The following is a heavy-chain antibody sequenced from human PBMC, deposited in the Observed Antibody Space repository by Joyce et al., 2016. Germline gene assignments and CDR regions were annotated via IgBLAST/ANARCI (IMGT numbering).Heavy chain of an antibody. Sequence: EVQLVESGGGLVKPGESLRLSCAASGFTFSYYSMNWIRPVPGMGLELVSTISVNSIYLYYADSVKGRFTVSRDNAKKSLYLEMNNLRAEDSAIYYCATYITYSGTDYWGQGTLVTVSS. CDR3: ATYITYSGTDY. CDR1: GFTFSYYS. J-gene: IGHJ4*02. D-gene: IGHD1-20*01. V-gene: IGHV3-21*01. CDR2: ISVNSIYL.